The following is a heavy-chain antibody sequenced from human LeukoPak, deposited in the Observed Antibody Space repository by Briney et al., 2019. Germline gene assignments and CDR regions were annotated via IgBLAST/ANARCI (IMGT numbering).Heavy chain of an antibody. Sequence: SETLSLTCTVSGGSISSYYWSWIRQPPGKGLEWIGYIYYTGSTNYNPSLKSRVTISVDKAKNQFSLKLSSVTAADTAVFYCARGSGGANYFDYWGQGDLVTVSS. CDR3: ARGSGGANYFDY. V-gene: IGHV4-59*01. J-gene: IGHJ4*02. D-gene: IGHD3-10*01. CDR1: GGSISSYY. CDR2: IYYTGST.